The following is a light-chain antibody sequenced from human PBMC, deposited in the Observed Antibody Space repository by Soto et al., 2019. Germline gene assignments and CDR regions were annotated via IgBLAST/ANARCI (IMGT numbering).Light chain of an antibody. CDR3: QHYDNLMIT. V-gene: IGKV1-33*01. CDR1: QDIRNY. CDR2: DAS. Sequence: DIQMTQSPSSVSASIGDRVTITCQASQDIRNYLNWYQQKPGKAPRLLIYDASNLETGVPSRFSGTWSGTEFNLAISSLQPEHFATYYCQHYDNLMITFGPGTKVDI. J-gene: IGKJ3*01.